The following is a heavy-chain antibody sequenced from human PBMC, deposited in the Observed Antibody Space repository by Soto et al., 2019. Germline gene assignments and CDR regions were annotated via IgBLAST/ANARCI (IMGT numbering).Heavy chain of an antibody. J-gene: IGHJ4*02. V-gene: IGHV3-7*01. CDR1: GFTLRNYW. CDR3: ARDGYGYNSLDN. D-gene: IGHD3-16*02. Sequence: VQLVESGGGVVQPGRSLRLSCAASGFTLRNYWMSWVRQAPGKGLEWVANIKEDGSGKYFGDSVRGRFTISRDNAKNSLYLQMNSLRAEDTAVYYCARDGYGYNSLDNWGQGTLVTVSS. CDR2: IKEDGSGK.